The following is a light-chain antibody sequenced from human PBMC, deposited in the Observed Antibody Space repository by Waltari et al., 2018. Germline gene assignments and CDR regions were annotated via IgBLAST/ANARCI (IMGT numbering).Light chain of an antibody. CDR1: QSLLHSNGYNY. CDR3: MQALQTPLT. Sequence: DIVMTQSPLSLPVTPGEPASIPCRSSQSLLHSNGYNYLDWYLQKSGQSPQLLIYLGSNRASGVPDRFSGSGSGTDFTLKISRVEAEDVGVYYCMQALQTPLTFGGGTKVEIK. V-gene: IGKV2-28*01. J-gene: IGKJ4*01. CDR2: LGS.